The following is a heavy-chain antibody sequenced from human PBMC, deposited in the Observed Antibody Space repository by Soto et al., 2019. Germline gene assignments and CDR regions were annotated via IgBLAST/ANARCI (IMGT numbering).Heavy chain of an antibody. CDR2: INPNSGVT. CDR3: ARDIAPTTACFDP. V-gene: IGHV1-2*02. D-gene: IGHD2-21*02. CDR1: GYTFTGKY. J-gene: IGHJ5*02. Sequence: GASVKVSCKASGYTFTGKYLHWVRQAPGQGLEWMGWINPNSGVTNYAEKFQGRVTLTRDTSLSTAYMDLTRLNSDDTAIYYCARDIAPTTACFDPWAQETLLTVSS.